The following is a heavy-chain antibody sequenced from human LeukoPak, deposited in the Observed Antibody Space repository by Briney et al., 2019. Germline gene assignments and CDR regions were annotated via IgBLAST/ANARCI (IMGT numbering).Heavy chain of an antibody. CDR1: GGSFSGYY. Sequence: PSETLSLTCAVYGGSFSGYYWSWIRQPPGKGLEWIGEINHSGSTNYNPSLKSRVTISVDTSKNQFSLKLSSVTAADTAVYYCASLSRLLWFGEFQDAFDIRGQGTMVTVSS. J-gene: IGHJ3*02. V-gene: IGHV4-34*01. CDR3: ASLSRLLWFGEFQDAFDI. D-gene: IGHD3-10*01. CDR2: INHSGST.